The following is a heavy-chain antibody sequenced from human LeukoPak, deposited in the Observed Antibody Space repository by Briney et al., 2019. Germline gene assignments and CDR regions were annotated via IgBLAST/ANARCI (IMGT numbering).Heavy chain of an antibody. J-gene: IGHJ4*02. CDR3: ARRRLQIDY. CDR1: GFTFSSYA. CDR2: ISGSSGGT. V-gene: IGHV3-23*01. Sequence: PGGSLRLSCAASGFTFSSYAMSWVRQAPGKGLEGVSGISGSSGGTYYAESVKGRFIISRDSSQNTLYLQMHSLKVEDTAIYYCARRRLQIDYWGQGTLVTVSS. D-gene: IGHD4-11*01.